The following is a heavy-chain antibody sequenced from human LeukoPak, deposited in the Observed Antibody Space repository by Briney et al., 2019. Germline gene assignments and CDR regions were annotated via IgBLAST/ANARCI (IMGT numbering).Heavy chain of an antibody. D-gene: IGHD3-22*01. Sequence: SETLSLTCTVSGGSISSYYWSWIRQPPGKGLEWIGYIYYSGSTNYNPSLKSRVTISVETSKNQFSLKLSSVTAADTAVYYCARGGGSTDYYDSSGYFWGQGTLVTVSS. CDR2: IYYSGST. CDR1: GGSISSYY. J-gene: IGHJ4*02. V-gene: IGHV4-59*01. CDR3: ARGGGSTDYYDSSGYF.